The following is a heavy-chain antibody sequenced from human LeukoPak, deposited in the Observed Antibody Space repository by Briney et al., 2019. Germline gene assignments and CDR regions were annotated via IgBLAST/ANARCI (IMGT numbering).Heavy chain of an antibody. J-gene: IGHJ6*02. CDR1: GYTFPVYE. CDR3: ARAKGKAGRYGMDV. Sequence: GASVKVSCKASGYTFPVYEIYWVRQASGQGLECMGWMNPYSNSTDSAQKFQGRLTMTSDISISTAYMELSSLRPEDTVVYFCARAKGKAGRYGMDVWGQGTTVIVSS. CDR2: MNPYSNST. V-gene: IGHV1-8*01.